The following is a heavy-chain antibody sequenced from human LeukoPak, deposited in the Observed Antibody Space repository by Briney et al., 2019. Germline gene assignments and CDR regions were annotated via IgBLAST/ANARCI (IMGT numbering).Heavy chain of an antibody. Sequence: GESLKISCKTSGYNFTTYWIGWVRQMPGKGLEWMGVIYPGDSDTRYSPSLQGQVTISADKSISTAYLQWSSLKASDTAMYYCAMGGSSGSDAFDIWGQGTMVTVSS. CDR1: GYNFTTYW. V-gene: IGHV5-51*01. CDR2: IYPGDSDT. CDR3: AMGGSSGSDAFDI. D-gene: IGHD3-22*01. J-gene: IGHJ3*02.